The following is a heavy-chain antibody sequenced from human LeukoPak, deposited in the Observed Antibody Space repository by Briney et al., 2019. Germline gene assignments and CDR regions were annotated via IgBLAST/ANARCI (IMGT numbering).Heavy chain of an antibody. CDR3: ARDLESSNYAEFDY. V-gene: IGHV3-66*01. D-gene: IGHD1-7*01. J-gene: IGHJ4*02. Sequence: PGGSLRLSCAASGLTVSSNYMSWVRQAPGKGLEWVSLIYSSGSTYYADSVKGRFTISRDNSKNTLYLQMNSLRAEDTAVYYCARDLESSNYAEFDYWGQGTLVTVSS. CDR1: GLTVSSNY. CDR2: IYSSGST.